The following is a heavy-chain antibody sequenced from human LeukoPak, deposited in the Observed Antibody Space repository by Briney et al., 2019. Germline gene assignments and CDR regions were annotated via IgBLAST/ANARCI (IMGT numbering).Heavy chain of an antibody. V-gene: IGHV1-2*02. D-gene: IGHD3-10*02. CDR1: GYTFTGYY. J-gene: IGHJ4*02. CDR3: ARKSTVRRTSEFDY. CDR2: INLNSGDT. Sequence: ASVTVSCKASGYTFTGYYMNWVRQAPGQGLEWLGWINLNSGDTKNAQKYLGRVTMTSDTSINTGYMALSSLTSDDTAVYYCARKSTVRRTSEFDYWGQGSLVTVSS.